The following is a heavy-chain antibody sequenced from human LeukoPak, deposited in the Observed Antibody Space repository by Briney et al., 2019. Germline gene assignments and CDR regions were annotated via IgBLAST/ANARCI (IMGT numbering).Heavy chain of an antibody. CDR2: IYYSGST. V-gene: IGHV4-59*01. Sequence: SETLSLTCTVSGGSISSYYWSWIRQPPGKGLEWIGYIYYSGSTNYNPSLKGRVTISVDTSKNQFSLKLSSVTAADTAVYYCARGGYSGSYLDYYYYYGMDVWGQGTTVTVSS. J-gene: IGHJ6*02. D-gene: IGHD1-26*01. CDR3: ARGGYSGSYLDYYYYYGMDV. CDR1: GGSISSYY.